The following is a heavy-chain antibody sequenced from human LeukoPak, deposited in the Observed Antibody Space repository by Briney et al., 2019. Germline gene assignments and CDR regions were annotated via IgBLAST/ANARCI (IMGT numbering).Heavy chain of an antibody. J-gene: IGHJ5*02. D-gene: IGHD1-26*01. CDR1: GGSISRSGYY. CDR3: ASGIGP. Sequence: PSETLSLTCTVSGGSISRSGYYWGWIRQTPGKGLEWIGSIYYSGSTYYKSSLKSRVTISLDTSKNQFSLKLSSVTAADTAVYYCASGIGPWGQGTLVTVSS. V-gene: IGHV4-39*07. CDR2: IYYSGST.